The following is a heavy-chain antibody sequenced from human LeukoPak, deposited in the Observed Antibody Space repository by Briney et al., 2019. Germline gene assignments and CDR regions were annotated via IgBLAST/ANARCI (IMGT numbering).Heavy chain of an antibody. Sequence: GASVKVSCKASGYTFTSCDINWVRQATGQGLEGMGWMNHNRGNTGYAQKYQGRVTMTRSTPISTAYMELSSLRSEDTAVYYCARGVGCSGGSCANYYYYYGMDVWGQGTTVTVSS. CDR2: MNHNRGNT. CDR3: ARGVGCSGGSCANYYYYYGMDV. CDR1: GYTFTSCD. J-gene: IGHJ6*02. V-gene: IGHV1-8*01. D-gene: IGHD2-15*01.